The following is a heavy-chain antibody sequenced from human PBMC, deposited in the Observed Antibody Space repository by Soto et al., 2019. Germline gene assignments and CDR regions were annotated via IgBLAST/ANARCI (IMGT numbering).Heavy chain of an antibody. J-gene: IGHJ4*02. CDR1: GFSLTTSGVA. D-gene: IGHD2-21*02. V-gene: IGHV2-5*01. CDR2: FHWNDDK. Sequence: QITLTESGPTLVTPTQTLTLTCSFSGFSLTTSGVAVGWFRQPPGKAPEWLALFHWNDDKRYSPSLRSRLTVTGDSSKNQVVLTLANVDPVDSGTYYCAHRPTSTDDFYFDYWGQGTLVTVSS. CDR3: AHRPTSTDDFYFDY.